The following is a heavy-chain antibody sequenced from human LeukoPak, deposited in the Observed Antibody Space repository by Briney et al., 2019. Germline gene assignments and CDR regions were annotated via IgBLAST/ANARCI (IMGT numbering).Heavy chain of an antibody. CDR2: INPNSGGT. D-gene: IGHD2-21*01. J-gene: IGHJ5*02. Sequence: GASVKVSCKTSGYSSTDYYMLWVRQAPGQGLEWMGWINPNSGGTSSAQKFQGRVTMTRDTSITTVYMEVSWLTSDDTAIYYCARADRLHGGPYLIGPWGQGTLVTVSS. CDR3: ARADRLHGGPYLIGP. V-gene: IGHV1-2*02. CDR1: GYSSTDYY.